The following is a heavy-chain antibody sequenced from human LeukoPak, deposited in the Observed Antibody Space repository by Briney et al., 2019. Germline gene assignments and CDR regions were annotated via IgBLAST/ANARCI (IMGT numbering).Heavy chain of an antibody. Sequence: GGSLRLSCAASGVRFDDYGLTWVRQAPGKGLEWVSGINCSGDSTDYADSVKGRFNISRDNAKNSLYLQMNSLRAEDTALYYCARDLRVVITGSFDSWGQGTLVTISS. J-gene: IGHJ4*02. V-gene: IGHV3-20*04. D-gene: IGHD3-22*01. CDR3: ARDLRVVITGSFDS. CDR1: GVRFDDYG. CDR2: INCSGDST.